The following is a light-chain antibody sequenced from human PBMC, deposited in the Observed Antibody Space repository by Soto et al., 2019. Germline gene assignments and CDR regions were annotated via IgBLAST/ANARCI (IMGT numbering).Light chain of an antibody. CDR3: QQYNSWLWT. V-gene: IGKV3-20*01. Sequence: EVVLTQSPGTLSLSPGERATLSCRASQSVSSSYLAWYQQKPGQAPRLLIYGASSRATGIPDRFSGSGSGTDFTLTISRLQSEDSAVYYCQQYNSWLWTFGQGTKVDIK. CDR2: GAS. J-gene: IGKJ1*01. CDR1: QSVSSSY.